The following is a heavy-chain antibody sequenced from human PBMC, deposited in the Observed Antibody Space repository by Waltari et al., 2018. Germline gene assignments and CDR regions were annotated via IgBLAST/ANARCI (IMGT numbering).Heavy chain of an antibody. D-gene: IGHD1-20*01. CDR1: GGSINHYF. V-gene: IGHV4-59*08. Sequence: QVQLQESGPGLVKPSETLSLTCSVCGGSINHYFWNWIRQPPGKGLQWIGYIRHTGITKSNPSLKSRGTMAVYTSKSQFSLRLTSVSATDTAVYFCARWDSPGRYFGDWGQGTPVSVSS. J-gene: IGHJ4*02. CDR2: IRHTGIT. CDR3: ARWDSPGRYFGD.